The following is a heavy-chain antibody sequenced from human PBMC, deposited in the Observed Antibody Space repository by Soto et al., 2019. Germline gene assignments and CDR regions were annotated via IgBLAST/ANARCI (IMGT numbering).Heavy chain of an antibody. V-gene: IGHV3-23*01. Sequence: PGGSLRLSCSVSGFTFSNYAMSWVRQAPGKGLEWVSAISGSGGSTYYADSVKGRFTISRDNSKNTLYLQMNSLRAEDTAVYYCAKETIVVVTATFDYWGQGTLVTVSS. CDR3: AKETIVVVTATFDY. J-gene: IGHJ4*02. D-gene: IGHD2-21*02. CDR2: ISGSGGST. CDR1: GFTFSNYA.